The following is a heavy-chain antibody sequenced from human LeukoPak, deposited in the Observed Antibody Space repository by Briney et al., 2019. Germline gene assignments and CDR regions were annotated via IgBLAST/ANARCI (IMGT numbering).Heavy chain of an antibody. CDR3: ARGGITMISPFFDY. D-gene: IGHD3-22*01. J-gene: IGHJ4*02. V-gene: IGHV4-59*01. CDR2: IYYSGST. Sequence: SETLSLTCTVSGGSISSYYWSWIRQPPGKGLEWIGYIYYSGSTNYNPSLKSRVTISADTSKNQFSLKLSSVTAADTAVYYCARGGITMISPFFDYWGQGTLVTVSS. CDR1: GGSISSYY.